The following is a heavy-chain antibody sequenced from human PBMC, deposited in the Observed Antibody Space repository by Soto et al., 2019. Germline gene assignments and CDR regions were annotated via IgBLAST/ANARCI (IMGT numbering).Heavy chain of an antibody. Sequence: GGSLRLSCAASGFTVSSNYMSWVRQAPGKGLEWVSVIYSGGSTYYADSVKGRFTISRDNSKNTLYLQMNSLRAEDTAAYYCARGSDQYYDFWSGYYFLDYWGQGTLVTVSS. CDR3: ARGSDQYYDFWSGYYFLDY. V-gene: IGHV3-53*01. J-gene: IGHJ4*02. CDR1: GFTVSSNY. D-gene: IGHD3-3*01. CDR2: IYSGGST.